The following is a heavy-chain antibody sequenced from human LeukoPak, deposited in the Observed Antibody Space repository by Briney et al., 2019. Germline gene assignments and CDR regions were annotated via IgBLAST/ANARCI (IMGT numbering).Heavy chain of an antibody. D-gene: IGHD6-13*01. CDR1: GFMFSTYW. J-gene: IGHJ4*02. Sequence: PGGSLRLSCAASGFMFSTYWMSWVRQAPGKGLEWVANIKQDGSEKYYVDSVKGRFTISRDNSKNTLYLQMNSLRAEDTAIYYCAKPARVGAVDYWGQGTLVTVSS. CDR2: IKQDGSEK. V-gene: IGHV3-7*03. CDR3: AKPARVGAVDY.